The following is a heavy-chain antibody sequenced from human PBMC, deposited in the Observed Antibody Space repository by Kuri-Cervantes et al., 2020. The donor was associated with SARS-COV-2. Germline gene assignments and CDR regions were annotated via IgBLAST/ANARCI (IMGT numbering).Heavy chain of an antibody. V-gene: IGHV4-38-2*01. CDR3: ARRYYYMDV. J-gene: IGHJ6*03. CDR1: GYSISSGYY. CDR2: IYYSGST. Sequence: SETLSLTCAVSGYSISSGYYWGWIRQPPGKGLEWIGSIYYSGSTYYNPSLKSRVTISVDTSKNQFSLKLSSVTAADTAVYYCARRYYYMDVWGKGTTVTVSS.